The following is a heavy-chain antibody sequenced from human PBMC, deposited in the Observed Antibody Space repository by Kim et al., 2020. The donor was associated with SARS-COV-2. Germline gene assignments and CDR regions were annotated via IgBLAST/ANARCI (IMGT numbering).Heavy chain of an antibody. Sequence: ASVKVSCKASGYTFTSYAMNWVRQAPGQGLEWMGWINTNTGSPTYAQGFTGRFVFSLDTSVSTAYLQISSLKAEDTAVYYCARDPHTSTIFGVAIASGAFEIWGQGKKVTVSS. J-gene: IGHJ3*02. CDR3: ARDPHTSTIFGVAIASGAFEI. V-gene: IGHV7-4-1*02. D-gene: IGHD3-3*01. CDR1: GYTFTSYA. CDR2: INTNTGSP.